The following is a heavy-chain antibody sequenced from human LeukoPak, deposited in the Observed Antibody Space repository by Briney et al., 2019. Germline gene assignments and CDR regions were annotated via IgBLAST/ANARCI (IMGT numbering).Heavy chain of an antibody. CDR1: GGSISSSSYY. D-gene: IGHD5-18*01. CDR2: IYYSGST. V-gene: IGHV4-39*07. CDR3: ARAVHGVTWFDP. Sequence: SETLSLTCTVSGGSISSSSYYWGWIRQPPGKGLEWIGSIYYSGSTYYNPSLKSRVTISVDTSKNQFSLKLSSVTAADTAVYYCARAVHGVTWFDPWGQGTLVTVSS. J-gene: IGHJ5*02.